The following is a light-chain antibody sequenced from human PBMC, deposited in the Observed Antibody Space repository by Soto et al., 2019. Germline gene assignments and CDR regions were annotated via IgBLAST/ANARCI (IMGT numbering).Light chain of an antibody. CDR2: GAS. Sequence: EIVLTQAPATLSLSPGARANHSCRASQSVSSYLAWYKQKPGQAHRLLIYGASTRATGIPARFSGSGSGTECTLTISSLQPEEGATDYGQQSYSTPLTVGQGNQVDIK. V-gene: IGKV3-11*01. CDR1: QSVSSY. CDR3: QQSYSTPLT. J-gene: IGKJ1*01.